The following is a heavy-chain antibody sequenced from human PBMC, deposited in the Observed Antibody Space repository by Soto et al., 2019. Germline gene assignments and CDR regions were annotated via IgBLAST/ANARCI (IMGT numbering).Heavy chain of an antibody. CDR3: ARGTCLRSSFDY. CDR2: IKHSGST. V-gene: IGHV4-34*01. Sequence: QVQLQQWGAGLLKPSETLSLTCAVYGGSFSGYYWSWIRQPPGKGLEWIGEIKHSGSTNYNPSLKSRVTISVDTSKNQFSLKLSSVTAADTAVYYCARGTCLRSSFDYWGQGTLVTVSS. CDR1: GGSFSGYY. D-gene: IGHD5-12*01. J-gene: IGHJ4*02.